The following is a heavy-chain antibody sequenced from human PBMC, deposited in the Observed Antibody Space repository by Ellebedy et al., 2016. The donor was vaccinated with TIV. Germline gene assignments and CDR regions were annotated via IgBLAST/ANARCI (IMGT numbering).Heavy chain of an antibody. CDR1: GFTFSSDW. V-gene: IGHV3-74*01. J-gene: IGHJ4*02. D-gene: IGHD5-18*01. CDR2: IKSDGSAT. Sequence: GGSLRLSCAASGFTFSSDWMHWVRQAPGKGLVWVSRIKSDGSATSYADSVKGRFTISRDNARNTLYLQMNSLRAEDTAMYYCARAGYNFGQGLYDYWGQGTLVTVSS. CDR3: ARAGYNFGQGLYDY.